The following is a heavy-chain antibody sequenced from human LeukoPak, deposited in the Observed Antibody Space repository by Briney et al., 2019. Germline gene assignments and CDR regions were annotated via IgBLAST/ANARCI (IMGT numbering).Heavy chain of an antibody. J-gene: IGHJ4*02. CDR1: GFNFNNHD. Sequence: GGSLRLSCAASGFNFNNHDLHWVRQAPGQGLEWVTLISYDGTKKYYAESVKGRFTVSRDKSSNTVQLHMNRLRPEDTGVYYCAREAEFSSSPTFDSWGQGVLVTVSS. CDR3: AREAEFSSSPTFDS. D-gene: IGHD6-6*01. CDR2: ISYDGTKK. V-gene: IGHV3-30*01.